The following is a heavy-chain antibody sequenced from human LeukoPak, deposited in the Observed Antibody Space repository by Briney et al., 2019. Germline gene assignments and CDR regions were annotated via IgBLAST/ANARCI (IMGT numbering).Heavy chain of an antibody. CDR2: ISAYNGNT. CDR3: AREGRYYYDSSGYFDP. D-gene: IGHD3-22*01. J-gene: IGHJ5*02. Sequence: ASVKVSCKASGYTFTGYYMHWVRQAPGQGLEWMGWISAYNGNTNYAQKLQGRVTMTTDTSTSTAYMELRSLRSDDTAVYYCAREGRYYYDSSGYFDPWGQGTLVTVSS. V-gene: IGHV1-18*04. CDR1: GYTFTGYY.